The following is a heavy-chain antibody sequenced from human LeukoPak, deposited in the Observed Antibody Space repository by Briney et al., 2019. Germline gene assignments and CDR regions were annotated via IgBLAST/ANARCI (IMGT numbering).Heavy chain of an antibody. CDR2: IYHSGST. CDR3: ARVRELGYCSSTSCSGRWFDP. CDR1: GGSISSGGYS. V-gene: IGHV4-30-2*01. Sequence: PSQSLSLTCAVSGGSISSGGYSWSWIRQPPGKGLEWIGYIYHSGSTYYNPSLKSRVTISVDRSKNQFSLKLSSVTAADTAVYYCARVRELGYCSSTSCSGRWFDPWGQGTLVTVSS. D-gene: IGHD2-2*01. J-gene: IGHJ5*02.